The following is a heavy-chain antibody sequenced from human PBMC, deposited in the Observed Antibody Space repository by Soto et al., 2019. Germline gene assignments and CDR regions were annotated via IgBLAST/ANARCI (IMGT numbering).Heavy chain of an antibody. Sequence: ITLKESGPTLVKPTQTLTLTCTFSGFSLSTSGVGVAWIRQPPGKALEWLALIYWDDDKRYRPSLETRLTVTKDTSQNQVVVSMTNMDSVDTATYDCAYLPCSCGSCYWYSYSGMDVWGQGTTVTVSS. J-gene: IGHJ6*02. V-gene: IGHV2-5*02. D-gene: IGHD2-15*01. CDR1: GFSLSTSGVG. CDR3: AYLPCSCGSCYWYSYSGMDV. CDR2: IYWDDDK.